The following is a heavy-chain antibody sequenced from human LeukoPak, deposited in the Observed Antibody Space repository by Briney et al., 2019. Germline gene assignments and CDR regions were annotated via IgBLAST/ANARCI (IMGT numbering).Heavy chain of an antibody. J-gene: IGHJ4*02. CDR2: ISAYNGNT. Sequence: ASVKVSCKASGYTFTSYGISWVRQAPGQGLEWMGWISAYNGNTNYAQKLQGRVTMTTDTSTSTAYMELRSLRSDDTAVYYCARDSPILQWSGEVSQKLFDYWGQGTLVTVSS. CDR3: ARDSPILQWSGEVSQKLFDY. V-gene: IGHV1-18*01. D-gene: IGHD3-10*01. CDR1: GYTFTSYG.